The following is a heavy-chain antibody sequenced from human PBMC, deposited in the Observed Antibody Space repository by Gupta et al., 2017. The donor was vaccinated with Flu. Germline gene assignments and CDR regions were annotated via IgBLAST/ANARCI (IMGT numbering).Heavy chain of an antibody. CDR2: VSANGSSA. J-gene: IGHJ4*02. V-gene: IGHV3-23*01. CDR1: RLSFGIYA. D-gene: IGHD2-15*01. Sequence: VYLSESGGGLVKPGGSLRLSCAASRLSFGIYAMSWVRQAPGKGLEWISYVSANGSSAMYADSVKGRFTISRDNSKNTVSLQMSNLRADDTAVYYCTKDCGGGSCYPTPDFWGQGTLVTVSS. CDR3: TKDCGGGSCYPTPDF.